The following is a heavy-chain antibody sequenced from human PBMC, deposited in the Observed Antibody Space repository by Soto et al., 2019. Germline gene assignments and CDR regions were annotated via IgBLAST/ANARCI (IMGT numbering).Heavy chain of an antibody. V-gene: IGHV1-69*06. CDR2: IIPNLGTA. CDR3: AGRGGFLEF. CDR1: GGTFSRNA. D-gene: IGHD3-3*01. Sequence: QVHLVQSGAEVKKPGSSVTVSCKASGGTFSRNALSWVRQGPGQGPEWMGGIIPNLGTANYAQKFQGRVTIIADKSTNTSYMELTSLRSEDTAVYFCAGRGGFLEFWGQGSLVTVAS. J-gene: IGHJ4*02.